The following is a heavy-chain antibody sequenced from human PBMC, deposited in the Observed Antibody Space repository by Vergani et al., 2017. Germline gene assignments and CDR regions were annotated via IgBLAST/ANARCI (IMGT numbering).Heavy chain of an antibody. J-gene: IGHJ5*02. V-gene: IGHV3-30-3*01. Sequence: QVQLVESGGGVVQPGRSLRLSCAASGCTFSSYAMHWVRQAPGKGLEWVAVISYDGSNKYYADSVKGRFTISRDNSKNTLYLQMNSLRAEDTAVYYCARDLRLLYNRFDPWGQGTLVTVSS. CDR1: GCTFSSYA. CDR2: ISYDGSNK. D-gene: IGHD1-14*01. CDR3: ARDLRLLYNRFDP.